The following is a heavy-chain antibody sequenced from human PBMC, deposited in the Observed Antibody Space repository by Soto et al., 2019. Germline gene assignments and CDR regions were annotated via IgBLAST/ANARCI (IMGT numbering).Heavy chain of an antibody. CDR3: ARVPNDRRGYSIDH. J-gene: IGHJ4*02. D-gene: IGHD3-22*01. CDR2: ISISGDFI. CDR1: GFTFRSYS. Sequence: GGSLRLSCTASGFTFRSYSMSWVRQGPGKGLEWVSDISISGDFIYYADSVKGRFTISSDNAKNSLYLQMNSMRDEDTAVYYCARVPNDRRGYSIDHWGQGTIVTVSS. V-gene: IGHV3-48*02.